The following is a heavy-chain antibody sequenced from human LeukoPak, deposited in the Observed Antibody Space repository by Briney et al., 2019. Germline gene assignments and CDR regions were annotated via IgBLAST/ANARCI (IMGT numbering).Heavy chain of an antibody. D-gene: IGHD6-13*01. J-gene: IGHJ4*02. V-gene: IGHV3-53*01. CDR2: IYSGGVT. CDR3: ARGGSTGRYSFDY. Sequence: PGGSLRLSCAASGFTVSSNYMSWVRQAPGKGLEWVSLIYSGGVTYYADSVKGRFTISRDNAKNSLYLRMNSLRAEDTALYYCARGGSTGRYSFDYWGQGTLVTVSS. CDR1: GFTVSSNY.